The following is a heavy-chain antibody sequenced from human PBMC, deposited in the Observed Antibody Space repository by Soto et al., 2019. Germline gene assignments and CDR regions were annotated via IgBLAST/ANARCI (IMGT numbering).Heavy chain of an antibody. V-gene: IGHV1-69*02. D-gene: IGHD3-10*01. CDR1: GGTFSSYT. Sequence: GASVKVSCKASGGTFSSYTISWVRQAPGQGLEWMGRIIPILGIANYAQKFQGRVTITADKSTSTAYMELSSLRSEDTAVYYCARYPASGYYGSGLTNWFDPWGQGTLVTVSS. CDR2: IIPILGIA. J-gene: IGHJ5*02. CDR3: ARYPASGYYGSGLTNWFDP.